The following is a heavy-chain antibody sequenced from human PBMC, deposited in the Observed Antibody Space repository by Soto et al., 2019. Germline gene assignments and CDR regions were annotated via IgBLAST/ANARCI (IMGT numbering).Heavy chain of an antibody. CDR1: GGSISSYY. J-gene: IGHJ6*02. CDR3: ARGDYTHRGGYYYYYGMDV. V-gene: IGHV4-59*01. Sequence: SETLSLTCTVSGGSISSYYWSWIRQPPGKGLEWIGYIYYSGSTNYNPSLKSRVTISVDTSKNQFSLKLSSVTAADTAVYYCARGDYTHRGGYYYYYGMDVWGQGTTVTVSS. CDR2: IYYSGST. D-gene: IGHD4-4*01.